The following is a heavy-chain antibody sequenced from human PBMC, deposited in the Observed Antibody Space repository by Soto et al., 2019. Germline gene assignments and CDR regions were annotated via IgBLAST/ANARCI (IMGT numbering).Heavy chain of an antibody. J-gene: IGHJ4*02. CDR1: GFTFSDYA. V-gene: IGHV3-30*18. CDR2: VSHDGRNT. CDR3: AKGGRQWLVTSDFNY. Sequence: VPLVESGGGVVQPGRSLRLSCAASGFTFSDYAMHWVRQAPGKGLEWVAVVSHDGRNTHYADSVKGRFTISRDSSKITVSLGMTSLRAEDTAVYYCAKGGRQWLVTSDFNYWGQGALVTVSS. D-gene: IGHD6-19*01.